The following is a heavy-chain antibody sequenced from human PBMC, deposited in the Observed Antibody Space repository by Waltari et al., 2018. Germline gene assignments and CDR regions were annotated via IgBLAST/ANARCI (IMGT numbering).Heavy chain of an antibody. D-gene: IGHD2-15*01. CDR2: ISSSSRYI. V-gene: IGHV3-21*01. CDR3: ARAPVAATDYFDY. J-gene: IGHJ4*02. Sequence: EVQLVASGGGRVKPGGSLRLASAAYGFTFRSYSMTWVRKAPGKGLQWFSSISSSSRYIYSADSVKGRFTISRDNAKNSLYLQMNSLTAEDTAVYYCARAPVAATDYFDYWGQGTLVTFSS. CDR1: GFTFRSYS.